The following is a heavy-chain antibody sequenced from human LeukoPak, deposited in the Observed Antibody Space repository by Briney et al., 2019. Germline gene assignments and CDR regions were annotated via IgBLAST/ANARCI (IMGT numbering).Heavy chain of an antibody. V-gene: IGHV3-7*01. CDR3: ARDKGPIYSNYRYYYYSYGMDV. CDR2: IKQDGSEK. J-gene: IGHJ6*02. D-gene: IGHD4-11*01. CDR1: GFTFSSYW. Sequence: TGGSLRLSCAASGFTFSSYWMSWVRQAPGKGLEWVANIKQDGSEKYYVDSVKGRFTISRDNAKNSLYLQMNSLRAEDTAVYYCARDKGPIYSNYRYYYYSYGMDVWGQGTTVTVSS.